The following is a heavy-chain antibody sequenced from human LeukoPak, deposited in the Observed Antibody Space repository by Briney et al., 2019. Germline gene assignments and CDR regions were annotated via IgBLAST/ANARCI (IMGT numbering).Heavy chain of an antibody. J-gene: IGHJ6*02. Sequence: VASVKVSCKASGYSITSFATHWVRQAPGQRLEWMGWRYTGSDNTKYSQDFHGRVTITRTTSAKIDYMEMSSLRSEDTAVYYCARGSDYGMVDWGQGTTVTVSS. CDR3: ARGSDYGMVD. CDR2: RYTGSDNT. V-gene: IGHV1-3*02. CDR1: GYSITSFA.